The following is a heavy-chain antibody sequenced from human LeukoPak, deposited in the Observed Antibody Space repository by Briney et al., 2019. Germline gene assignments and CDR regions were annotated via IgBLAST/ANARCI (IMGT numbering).Heavy chain of an antibody. Sequence: GGSLRLSCAASGFTFRSYWMSWVRQAPGKGLEWVANIKQDGSEKYYVDSVKGRFTISRDNAKNSLYLQMNSLRAEDTAVYYCARDPEAFDIWGQGTMVTVSS. CDR2: IKQDGSEK. CDR1: GFTFRSYW. V-gene: IGHV3-7*01. J-gene: IGHJ3*02. CDR3: ARDPEAFDI.